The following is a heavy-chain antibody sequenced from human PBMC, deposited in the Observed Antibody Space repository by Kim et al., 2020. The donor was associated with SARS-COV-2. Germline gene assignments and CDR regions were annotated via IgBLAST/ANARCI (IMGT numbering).Heavy chain of an antibody. CDR3: AEGGSYSDY. D-gene: IGHD3-16*01. V-gene: IGHV3-7*03. CDR2: IKQDGSEV. J-gene: IGHJ4*02. Sequence: GGSLRLSCAASGFTFSNYWMTWVRQAPGKGLEWVANIKQDGSEVNYVDSVKGRSTISRDNAKNSLFLQMNSLRAEDTAVYYCAEGGSYSDYWGQGILVTV. CDR1: GFTFSNYW.